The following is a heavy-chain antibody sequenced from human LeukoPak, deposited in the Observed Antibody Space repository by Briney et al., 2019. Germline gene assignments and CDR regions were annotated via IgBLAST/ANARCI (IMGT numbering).Heavy chain of an antibody. CDR3: AKGRRSGSYYNYFDY. J-gene: IGHJ4*02. Sequence: GGSLRLSSAASGFTFRNYWMSWVRQVPGKVLEWVVNINEGGNEKNYVDSVKARLTASRDNAQNSLYLQMISLRVEDTAVYYCAKGRRSGSYYNYFDYWGQGTLVTVSS. V-gene: IGHV3-7*03. CDR1: GFTFRNYW. D-gene: IGHD3-10*01. CDR2: INEGGNEK.